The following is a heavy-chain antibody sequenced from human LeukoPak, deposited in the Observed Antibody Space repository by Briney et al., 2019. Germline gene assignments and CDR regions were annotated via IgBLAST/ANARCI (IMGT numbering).Heavy chain of an antibody. CDR1: GGSISSGSYY. J-gene: IGHJ3*02. V-gene: IGHV4-61*02. CDR3: AAGRHDAFDI. D-gene: IGHD1-14*01. Sequence: KSSETLSLTCTVSGGSISSGSYYWSWIRQPAGKGLEWIGCIYTSGSTNYNPSLKSRVTISVDTSKNQFSLKLSSVTAADTAVYYCAAGRHDAFDIWGQGTMVTVSS. CDR2: IYTSGST.